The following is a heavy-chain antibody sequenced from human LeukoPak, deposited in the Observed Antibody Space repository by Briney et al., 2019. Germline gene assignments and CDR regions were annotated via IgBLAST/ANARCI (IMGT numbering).Heavy chain of an antibody. V-gene: IGHV3-7*01. CDR3: AREAYCGGPSCFAVNYMDV. D-gene: IGHD2-2*01. J-gene: IGHJ6*03. CDR1: LSVFTFSEFW. Sequence: GGSLRPSCVASLSVFTFSEFWMGWARQAPGERLECVANIKGDVSETYYVDSVKGRFTISRDNVKNSVYLQMNSLRADDTSMYRCAREAYCGGPSCFAVNYMDVWGKGTTVTVSS. CDR2: IKGDVSET.